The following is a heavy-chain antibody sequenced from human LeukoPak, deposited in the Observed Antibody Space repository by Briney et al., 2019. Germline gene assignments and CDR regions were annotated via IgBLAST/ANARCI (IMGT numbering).Heavy chain of an antibody. CDR1: GYTFTSYD. D-gene: IGHD5-24*01. V-gene: IGHV1-8*01. CDR2: MNPNSGNT. Sequence: ASVKVSCKASGYTFTSYDINWVRQATGQGLEWMGWMNPNSGNTGYAQKFQGRVTMTRNTSISTAYMELSSLRSEDTAVYYCARGLKSWGWLQVDAFDIWSEGTLVTVSS. CDR3: ARGLKSWGWLQVDAFDI. J-gene: IGHJ3*02.